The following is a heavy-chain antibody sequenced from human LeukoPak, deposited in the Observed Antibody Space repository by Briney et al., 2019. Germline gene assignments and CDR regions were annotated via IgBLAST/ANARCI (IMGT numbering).Heavy chain of an antibody. V-gene: IGHV4-39*01. CDR3: ARHYDILTGYSALNFDY. CDR2: IYYSGST. Sequence: SETLSLTCTVSGGSIGSSSYYWGWIRQPPGKGLEWIGSIYYSGSTYYNPSLKSRVTISVDTSKNQFSLKLSSVTAADTAVYYCARHYDILTGYSALNFDYWGQGTLVTVSS. CDR1: GGSIGSSSYY. D-gene: IGHD3-9*01. J-gene: IGHJ4*02.